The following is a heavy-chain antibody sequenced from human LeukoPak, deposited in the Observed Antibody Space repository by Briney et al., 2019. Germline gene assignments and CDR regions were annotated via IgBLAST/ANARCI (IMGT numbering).Heavy chain of an antibody. Sequence: GESLKISCKGSGYIFTSYWIGWVRQMPGKGLEWMGIIYPGDSDTRYSPSFQGQVTISADKSISTAYLQWSSLKASDTAMYYCARLQVALYYDSSGYFDYWGQGTLVTVSS. CDR2: IYPGDSDT. D-gene: IGHD3-22*01. V-gene: IGHV5-51*01. CDR3: ARLQVALYYDSSGYFDY. J-gene: IGHJ4*02. CDR1: GYIFTSYW.